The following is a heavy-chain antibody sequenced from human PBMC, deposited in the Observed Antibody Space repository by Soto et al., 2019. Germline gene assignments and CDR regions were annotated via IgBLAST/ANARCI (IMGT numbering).Heavy chain of an antibody. V-gene: IGHV4-31*03. CDR2: IYYSGST. CDR3: ARDARYCTNGVCSRYNWFDP. CDR1: GGSISSGGYY. J-gene: IGHJ5*02. Sequence: QVQLQESGPGLVKPSQTLSLTCTVSGGSISSGGYYWSWIRQHPGKGLEWIGYIYYSGSTYYNPSLKSRVTISVDTSKSQFSLKLSSVTAADTAVYYCARDARYCTNGVCSRYNWFDPWGQGTLVTVSS. D-gene: IGHD2-8*01.